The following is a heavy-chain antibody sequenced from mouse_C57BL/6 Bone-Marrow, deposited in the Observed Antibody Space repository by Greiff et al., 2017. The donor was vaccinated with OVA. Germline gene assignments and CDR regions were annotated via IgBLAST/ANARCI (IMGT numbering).Heavy chain of an antibody. CDR1: GFTFSDYY. D-gene: IGHD1-1*01. V-gene: IGHV5-12*01. J-gene: IGHJ1*03. CDR3: ARLITTVVEDWYFDV. CDR2: ISNGGGST. Sequence: EVKLVESGGGLVQPGGSLKLSCAASGFTFSDYYMYWVRQTPEKRLEWVAYISNGGGSTYYPDTVKGRFTISRDNAKNTLYLQMSRLESEDTAMYYGARLITTVVEDWYFDVWGTGTTVTVSS.